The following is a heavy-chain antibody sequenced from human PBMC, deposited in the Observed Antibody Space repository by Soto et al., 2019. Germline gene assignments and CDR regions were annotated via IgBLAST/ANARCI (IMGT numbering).Heavy chain of an antibody. Sequence: QLPLQESGSGLVKPSQTLSLTCAVSGGSISSGGYSWSWIRQPPGKGLEWIGYIYHSGSTYYNPSLKSRVTISVDRSKNQFSLKLSSVTAADTAVYYCARTICSSTSCYDPWFDPWGQGTLVTVSS. CDR3: ARTICSSTSCYDPWFDP. V-gene: IGHV4-30-2*01. CDR1: GGSISSGGYS. D-gene: IGHD2-2*01. J-gene: IGHJ5*02. CDR2: IYHSGST.